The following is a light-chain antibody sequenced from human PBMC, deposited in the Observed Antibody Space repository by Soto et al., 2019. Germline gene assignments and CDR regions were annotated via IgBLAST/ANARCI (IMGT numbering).Light chain of an antibody. V-gene: IGKV3-20*01. J-gene: IGKJ3*01. CDR1: QSGSSKY. Sequence: EIVLTQSPGTLSLSPSERDTISCSASQSGSSKYLAWYQQKPVQAPRLLIYGATSRATGIPDRFSGSVSGTDFTLPISRRDPADVPVEYCRQYCVLPIFTFGPGTKLDIK. CDR2: GAT. CDR3: RQYCVLPIFT.